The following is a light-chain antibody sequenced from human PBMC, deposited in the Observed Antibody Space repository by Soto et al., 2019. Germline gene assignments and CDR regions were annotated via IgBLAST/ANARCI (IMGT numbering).Light chain of an antibody. CDR3: AAWDDSLNGWV. CDR2: SNH. CDR1: SSNIGSNT. J-gene: IGLJ3*02. V-gene: IGLV1-44*01. Sequence: QAVVTQAPSASGTPGQRVTISCSGSSSNIGSNTVSWYQQVPGTAPKLLIYSNHQRPSGVPDRFSGSKSGTSASLAIGGLQSEDEADYYCAAWDDSLNGWVFGGGTKLTVL.